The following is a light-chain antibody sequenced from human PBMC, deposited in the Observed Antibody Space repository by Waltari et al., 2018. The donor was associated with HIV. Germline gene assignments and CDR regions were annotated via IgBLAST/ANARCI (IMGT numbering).Light chain of an antibody. CDR3: SSFTSSDTPVV. V-gene: IGLV2-14*01. CDR2: EVT. J-gene: IGLJ2*01. CDR1: TSDVGGYDY. Sequence: QSALTQPASVSESPGQSITISCTGTTSDVGGYDYVSWYQQHPGNVPKLIIYEVTNRPSGVSNRFSGSKSGNTASLTISGLQPEDEADYYCSSFTSSDTPVVFGGGTKLTVL.